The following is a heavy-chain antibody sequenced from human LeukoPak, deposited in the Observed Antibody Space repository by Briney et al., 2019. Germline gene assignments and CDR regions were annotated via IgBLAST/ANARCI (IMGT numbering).Heavy chain of an antibody. D-gene: IGHD2-15*01. V-gene: IGHV4-59*01. CDR3: ARDGSRGSFFDY. J-gene: IGHJ4*02. Sequence: SETLSLTCTVSGGSISSYYWSWIRQPPGKGLEWIGYIYYSGSTNYNPSLKSRVTISVDTSKNQFTLKLSSVTAADTAVYYCARDGSRGSFFDYWGQGTLVTVSS. CDR2: IYYSGST. CDR1: GGSISSYY.